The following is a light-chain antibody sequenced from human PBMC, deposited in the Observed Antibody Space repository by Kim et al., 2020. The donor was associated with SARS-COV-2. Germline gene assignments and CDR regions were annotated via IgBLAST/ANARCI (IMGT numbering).Light chain of an antibody. CDR3: QQSYSTHT. CDR1: QSINSY. CDR2: AAS. J-gene: IGKJ2*01. V-gene: IGKV1-39*01. Sequence: ASVGDRVTITCRASQSINSYLNWYQQKPGKAPNLLIYAASSLQSGVPSRFSGSGSGTDFTLTISSLQPEDFATYYCQQSYSTHTFGQGTKLEI.